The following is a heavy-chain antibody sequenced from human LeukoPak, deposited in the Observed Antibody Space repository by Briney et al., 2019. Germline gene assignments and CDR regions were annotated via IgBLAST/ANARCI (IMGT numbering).Heavy chain of an antibody. V-gene: IGHV3-33*01. D-gene: IGHD3-22*01. CDR3: ARENYYDSYFDY. CDR1: GFTFTNLG. CDR2: IWSDGSKK. J-gene: IGHJ4*02. Sequence: PGGSLRLSCVASGFTFTNLGLNWVRQAPGKGLEWVAVIWSDGSKKYYADSVKGRFTISRDNPKNTLYLQMNSLRAEDTAVYYCARENYYDSYFDYWGQGALVTVSS.